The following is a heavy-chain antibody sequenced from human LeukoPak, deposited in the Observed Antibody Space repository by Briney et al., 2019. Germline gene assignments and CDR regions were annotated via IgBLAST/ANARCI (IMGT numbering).Heavy chain of an antibody. J-gene: IGHJ4*02. V-gene: IGHV3-21*01. CDR3: AREVGVVGATCDY. CDR1: GFTFSSYS. Sequence: PGVSLRLSCAVSGFTFSSYSMNWVRQAPEKGLEWVSSISSSSSYIYYADSVKGRFTISRDNAENSLFLQMNSLRAEDTAVYYRAREVGVVGATCDYWGQGTLVTVSS. CDR2: ISSSSSYI. D-gene: IGHD1-26*01.